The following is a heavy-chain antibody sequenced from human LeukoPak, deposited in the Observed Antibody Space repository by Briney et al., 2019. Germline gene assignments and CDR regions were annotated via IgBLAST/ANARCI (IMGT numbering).Heavy chain of an antibody. D-gene: IGHD4-11*01. CDR1: GYTFTGYY. V-gene: IGHV1-2*02. CDR2: INPNSGGT. CDR3: AREGVTKYYFDY. Sequence: ASVKVSCKASGYTFTGYYMHWVRQAPGQGLEWMGWINPNSGGTNYARKFQGRVTMTRDTSISTAYMELSRLRSDDTAVYYCAREGVTKYYFDYWGQGTLVTVSS. J-gene: IGHJ4*02.